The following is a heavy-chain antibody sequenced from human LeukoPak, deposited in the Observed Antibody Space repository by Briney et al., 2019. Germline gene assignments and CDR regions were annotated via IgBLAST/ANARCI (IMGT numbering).Heavy chain of an antibody. D-gene: IGHD6-13*01. CDR3: ARQSYSSLNWYDP. CDR2: IYYSGST. J-gene: IGHJ5*02. CDR1: GGSISSSSYY. V-gene: IGHV4-39*01. Sequence: SETLSLTCTVSGGSISSSSYYWGWIRQPPGKGLEWIGSIYYSGSTYYNPSLKSRVTISVDTSKNQFSLKLSSVTAADTAVYYRARQSYSSLNWYDPWGQGTLVTVSS.